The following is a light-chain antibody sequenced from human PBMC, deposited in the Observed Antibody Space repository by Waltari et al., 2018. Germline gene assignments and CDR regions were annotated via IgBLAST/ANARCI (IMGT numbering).Light chain of an antibody. CDR2: DVG. Sequence: QSALTQPASVSGSPGQSITISCTGTSSDIGVYNYVSWYQQHPGKAPKLMLFDVGNRASGGSDRFSGSRSGNTASLTSSGLQAEDEADYYCSSYTTGSTYVFGTGTKVTVL. CDR3: SSYTTGSTYV. J-gene: IGLJ1*01. CDR1: SSDIGVYNY. V-gene: IGLV2-14*03.